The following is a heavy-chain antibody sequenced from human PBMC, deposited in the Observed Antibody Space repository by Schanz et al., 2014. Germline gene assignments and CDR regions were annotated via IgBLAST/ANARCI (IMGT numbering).Heavy chain of an antibody. CDR1: GFTFSSYA. V-gene: IGHV3-23*01. CDR2: ISGSGGST. CDR3: ANNWNLDY. D-gene: IGHD1-20*01. Sequence: EVQLLESGGGLVQPGGSLRLSCAASGFTFSSYAMTWVRQAPGMGLEWVSAISGSGGSTYYADSVKGRFTISRDNSKNTVYLQMNSLRAEDTAVYYCANNWNLDYWGQGTLVTVSS. J-gene: IGHJ4*02.